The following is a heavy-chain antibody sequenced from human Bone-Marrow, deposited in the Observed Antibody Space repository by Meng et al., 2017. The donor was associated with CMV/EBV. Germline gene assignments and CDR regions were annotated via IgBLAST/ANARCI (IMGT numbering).Heavy chain of an antibody. V-gene: IGHV1-69*05. CDR1: GGTFSSYA. CDR3: ARTFYVGGGAFDI. D-gene: IGHD1-26*01. J-gene: IGHJ3*02. CDR2: IIPIFGTA. Sequence: SVKVSCKASGGTFSSYAISWVRQAPGQGREWMGGIIPIFGTANYSQKFQGRVTITTDESTSTAYMELSSLRSEDTAVYYCARTFYVGGGAFDIWGQGTMVTVSS.